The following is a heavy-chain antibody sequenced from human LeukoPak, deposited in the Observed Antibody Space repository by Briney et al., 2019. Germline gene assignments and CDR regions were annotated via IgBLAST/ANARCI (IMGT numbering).Heavy chain of an antibody. CDR2: IYYGGST. V-gene: IGHV4-61*01. CDR1: GGSISSSSYY. Sequence: SETLSLTCTVSGGSISSSSYYWSWIRQPPGKGLEWIGYIYYGGSTNYNPSLKSRVTISVDTSKNQFSLKLSSVTAADTAVYYCARAGGSGSYYNLYYFDYWGQGTLVTVSS. CDR3: ARAGGSGSYYNLYYFDY. D-gene: IGHD3-10*01. J-gene: IGHJ4*02.